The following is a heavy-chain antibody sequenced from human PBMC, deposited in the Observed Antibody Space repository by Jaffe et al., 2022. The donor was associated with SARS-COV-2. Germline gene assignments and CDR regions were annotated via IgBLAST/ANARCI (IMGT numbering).Heavy chain of an antibody. J-gene: IGHJ4*02. Sequence: QLQLQESGPGLVKPSETLSLTCTVSGGSISSSSYYWGWIRQPPGKGLEWIGSIYYSGSTYYNPSLKSRVTISVDTSKNQFSLKLSSVTAADTAVYYCARQVAWFGEFPYYFDYWGQGTLVTVSS. D-gene: IGHD3-10*01. V-gene: IGHV4-39*01. CDR3: ARQVAWFGEFPYYFDY. CDR2: IYYSGST. CDR1: GGSISSSSYY.